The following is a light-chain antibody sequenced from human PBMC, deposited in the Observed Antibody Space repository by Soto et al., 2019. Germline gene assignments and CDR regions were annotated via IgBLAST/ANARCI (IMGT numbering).Light chain of an antibody. V-gene: IGKV3-20*01. Sequence: EIGLTQSPGTLSLSPGERATLSCRARQSVSSNYLAWYQHRPGQAPRLLIYGASSRATGIPDRFSGSGSGTDFTLTISRLEPEDFAVYYCQQYATSPALTFGGGTKVEIK. CDR3: QQYATSPALT. J-gene: IGKJ4*01. CDR2: GAS. CDR1: QSVSSNY.